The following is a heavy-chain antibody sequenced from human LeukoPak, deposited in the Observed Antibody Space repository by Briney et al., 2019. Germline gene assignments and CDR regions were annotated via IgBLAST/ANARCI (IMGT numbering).Heavy chain of an antibody. CDR2: IYYSGST. CDR3: ARAYNGGWELLSSYFDY. J-gene: IGHJ4*02. V-gene: IGHV4-31*03. CDR1: GVSISSGGYY. Sequence: PSGTLSLTCTVSGVSISSGGYYWSWMRQHPGKGLEWIGYIYYSGSTYYNPSLKSRVTISVDTSKNQFSLKLSSVTAADTAVYYCARAYNGGWELLSSYFDYWGQGTLVTVSS. D-gene: IGHD1-26*01.